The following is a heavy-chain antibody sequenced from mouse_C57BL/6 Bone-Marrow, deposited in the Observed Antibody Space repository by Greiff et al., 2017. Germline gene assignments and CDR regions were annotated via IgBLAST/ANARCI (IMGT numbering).Heavy chain of an antibody. CDR1: GYPFTDLY. Sequence: VQPPQSGPELVKPGASVKIFCKAFGYPFTDLYMNWVKQSHGKGLEGIGEINPNNGGTSYNQKFKGKATLTVDKSSSTAYMELRSLTSEDSAVYYCARGIYYDYGAWFAYWGQGTLVTVSA. J-gene: IGHJ3*01. V-gene: IGHV1-26*01. CDR3: ARGIYYDYGAWFAY. D-gene: IGHD2-4*01. CDR2: INPNNGGT.